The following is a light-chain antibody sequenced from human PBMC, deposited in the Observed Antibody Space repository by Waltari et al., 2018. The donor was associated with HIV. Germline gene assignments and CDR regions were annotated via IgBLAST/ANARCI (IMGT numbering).Light chain of an antibody. CDR1: NFTIVSKS. CDR2: GTA. J-gene: IGLJ3*02. V-gene: IGLV1-44*01. Sequence: QAALTQPPSASGPPGQSVILSSSGTNFTIVSKSLYWYPRLPGAPPKVLLYGTAQRPSGVPDRFAGSKSGTTASLAISDLQSEDEANYFCSSWDASLPGWVFGGGTDLTVL. CDR3: SSWDASLPGWV.